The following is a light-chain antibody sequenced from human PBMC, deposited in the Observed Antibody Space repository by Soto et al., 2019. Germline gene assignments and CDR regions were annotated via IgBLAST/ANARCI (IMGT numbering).Light chain of an antibody. Sequence: EIVLTQSPGTLSLSPGERATLSCRTSQRISSASLAWYQQKPDQAPRLLMYGTSSRSTGTPDRFSGSGSGTGVSRSINRLEPEDLAVYSCQEYDTLGTLGPVTKVDIK. CDR3: QEYDTLGT. V-gene: IGKV3-20*01. J-gene: IGKJ3*01. CDR2: GTS. CDR1: QRISSAS.